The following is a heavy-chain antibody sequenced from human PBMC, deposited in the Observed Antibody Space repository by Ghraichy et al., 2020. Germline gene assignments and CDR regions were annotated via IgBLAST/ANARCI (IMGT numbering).Heavy chain of an antibody. V-gene: IGHV3-30*04. Sequence: GGSLRLSCAASAFTFRTYSMHWVRQAPGKGLEWVAVISHDGNFQYYADSVKGRFTISRDNSRDTVHLQMNSLRAEDTAVYYCARDIKSSSWSYYYYAMDVLGQGTTVTVSS. CDR3: ARDIKSSSWSYYYYAMDV. CDR1: AFTFRTYS. J-gene: IGHJ6*02. D-gene: IGHD6-13*01. CDR2: ISHDGNFQ.